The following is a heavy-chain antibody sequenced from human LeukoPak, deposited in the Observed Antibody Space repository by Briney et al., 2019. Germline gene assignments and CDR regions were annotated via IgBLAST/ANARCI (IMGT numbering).Heavy chain of an antibody. J-gene: IGHJ3*02. CDR3: ARDSSSSRDAFDI. D-gene: IGHD6-13*01. Sequence: PGGSLRLSCAASGFTFSSYSMNWVRQAPGKGPEWASSISSSSSYIYYADSVKGRFTISRDNAKNSLYLQMNSLRAGDTAVYYCARDSSSSRDAFDIWGQGTMVTVSS. CDR2: ISSSSSYI. CDR1: GFTFSSYS. V-gene: IGHV3-21*01.